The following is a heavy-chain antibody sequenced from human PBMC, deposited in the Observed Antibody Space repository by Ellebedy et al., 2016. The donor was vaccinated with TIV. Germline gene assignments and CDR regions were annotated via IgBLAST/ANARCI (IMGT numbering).Heavy chain of an antibody. CDR1: GGSFSGYY. J-gene: IGHJ4*02. CDR2: INHSGST. Sequence: MPSETLSLTCAVYGGSFSGYYWSWIRQPPGKGLEWIGEINHSGSTNYNPSLKSRVTISVDTSKNQFSLKLSSVTAADTAVYYCARGYFRAPYFDYWGQGTLVTVSS. D-gene: IGHD1-26*01. V-gene: IGHV4-34*01. CDR3: ARGYFRAPYFDY.